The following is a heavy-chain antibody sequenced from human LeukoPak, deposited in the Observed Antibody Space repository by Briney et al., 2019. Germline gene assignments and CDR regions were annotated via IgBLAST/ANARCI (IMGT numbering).Heavy chain of an antibody. CDR1: GFTFGDYA. CDR3: AKGSGGSGSYSKYYFDY. CDR2: ISGSGGTT. Sequence: GGSLRLSCTASGFTFGDYAMSWFRQAPGKGLEWVSAISGSGGTTYYADSLRGRFTISRDNSKNTVYLQINSLRADDTAVYYCAKGSGGSGSYSKYYFDYWGQGTLVTVSS. J-gene: IGHJ4*02. V-gene: IGHV3-23*01. D-gene: IGHD3-10*01.